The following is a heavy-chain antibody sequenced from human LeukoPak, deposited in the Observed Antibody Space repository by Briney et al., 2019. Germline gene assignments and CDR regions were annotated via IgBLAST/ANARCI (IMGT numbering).Heavy chain of an antibody. CDR3: ARSYDISPIDY. CDR2: IYYSGST. D-gene: IGHD3-9*01. J-gene: IGHJ4*02. Sequence: SETLSLTCTVSGGSISSYYWSWIRQPPGKGLEWIGYIYYSGSTNYNPSLKSRVTISVDTSKNQFSLKLSSVTAADTAVYYCARSYDISPIDYWGQGTLATVSS. CDR1: GGSISSYY. V-gene: IGHV4-59*08.